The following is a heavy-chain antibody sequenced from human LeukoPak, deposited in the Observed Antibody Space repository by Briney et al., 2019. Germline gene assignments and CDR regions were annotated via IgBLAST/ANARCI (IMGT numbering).Heavy chain of an antibody. CDR1: GGTFSSYG. Sequence: SVKVSCKGSGGTFSSYGISWVRQAPGQGLEWMGESIPIFGTANYAQKFQDRVTITTDESTSTAYMELSSLRFEDTAVYYCARVVVHTFYYYYMDVWGKGTTVTVSS. V-gene: IGHV1-69*05. CDR3: ARVVVHTFYYYYMDV. D-gene: IGHD2-15*01. CDR2: SIPIFGTA. J-gene: IGHJ6*03.